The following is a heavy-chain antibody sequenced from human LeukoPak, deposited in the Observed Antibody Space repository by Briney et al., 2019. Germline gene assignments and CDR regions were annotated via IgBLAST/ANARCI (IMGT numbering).Heavy chain of an antibody. J-gene: IGHJ5*02. Sequence: PSETPSLTCTVSGGSISSYYWSWIRQPPGKGLEWIGYIYYSGSTNYNPTLKSRVTISVDTSKNQFSLKLSSVTAADTAVYYCAGSGSGWYWFDPWGQGTLVTVSS. CDR3: AGSGSGWYWFDP. D-gene: IGHD6-19*01. CDR2: IYYSGST. V-gene: IGHV4-59*01. CDR1: GGSISSYY.